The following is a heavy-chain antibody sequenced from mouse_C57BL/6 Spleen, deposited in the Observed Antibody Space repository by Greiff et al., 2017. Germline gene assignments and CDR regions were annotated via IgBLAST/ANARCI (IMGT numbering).Heavy chain of an antibody. CDR1: GYTFTSYW. D-gene: IGHD2-4*01. CDR2: INPSSGYT. Sequence: QVQLQQSGAELAKPGASVKLSCKASGYTFTSYWMHWVKQRPGQGLEWIGYINPSSGYTKYNQKFKDKATLTADKSSSTAYMQLSSLTYEDSAVXYCARSGYYDYDDGYYAMDYWGQGTSVTVSS. CDR3: ARSGYYDYDDGYYAMDY. J-gene: IGHJ4*01. V-gene: IGHV1-7*01.